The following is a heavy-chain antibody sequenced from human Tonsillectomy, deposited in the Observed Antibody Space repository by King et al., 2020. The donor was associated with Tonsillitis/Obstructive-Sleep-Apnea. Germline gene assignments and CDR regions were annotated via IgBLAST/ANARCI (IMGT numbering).Heavy chain of an antibody. Sequence: VQLVESGGGLVQPGRSLRLSCTASGFTFGDYAMSWVRQAPGKGLEWVGFIRSKAYGGTTEYAASVKGRVTISRDDSKSIAYLQMNSLKTEDTAVYYCTRVAYYYDSSGYEGWFDPWGQGTLVTVSS. V-gene: IGHV3-49*04. CDR2: IRSKAYGGTT. CDR1: GFTFGDYA. D-gene: IGHD3-22*01. J-gene: IGHJ5*02. CDR3: TRVAYYYDSSGYEGWFDP.